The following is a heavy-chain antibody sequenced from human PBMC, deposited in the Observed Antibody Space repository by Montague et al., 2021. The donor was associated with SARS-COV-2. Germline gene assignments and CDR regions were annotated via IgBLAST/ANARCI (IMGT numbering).Heavy chain of an antibody. CDR2: VRDSGTT. Sequence: SETLSLTCTVSGGSISSGGYYWSWIRQHPGKGLEWIGDVRDSGTTNYNPSLNNRITISIDTSKAQFSLILTSVDAADTAVYYCARFFRVGTSSAFDHWGQGILVTVSS. CDR3: ARFFRVGTSSAFDH. D-gene: IGHD3-10*01. J-gene: IGHJ5*02. V-gene: IGHV4-61*08. CDR1: GGSISSGGYY.